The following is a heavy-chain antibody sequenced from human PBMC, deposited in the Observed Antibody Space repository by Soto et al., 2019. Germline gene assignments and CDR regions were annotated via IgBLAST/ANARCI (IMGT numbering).Heavy chain of an antibody. CDR1: GGSFSGYY. V-gene: IGHV4-34*02. CDR3: ARRRRDSSGWGVRYYYAMDV. Sequence: QVQLQQWGAGLLKSSETLSLTCAVYGGSFSGYYWSWIRQPPGKGLEWIGEIDHGGSPYFSPSLKSRVTISINTSKNQCSLHLRSVTAADTAVYYCARRRRDSSGWGVRYYYAMDVWGQGTTVTVSS. CDR2: IDHGGSP. J-gene: IGHJ6*02. D-gene: IGHD6-19*01.